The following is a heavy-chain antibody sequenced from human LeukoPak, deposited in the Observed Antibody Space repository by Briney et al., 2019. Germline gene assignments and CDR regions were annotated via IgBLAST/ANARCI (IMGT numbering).Heavy chain of an antibody. CDR2: ISDSTTTI. V-gene: IGHV3-48*04. CDR3: ARDSEAAAGIFDY. J-gene: IGHJ4*02. D-gene: IGHD6-13*01. Sequence: PGGSLRLSCAASGFTFSSYSMNWVRQAPGKGLEWVSYISDSTTTIYYADSVKGRFTISRDNAKKSVHLQMNSLRAEDTAVYYCARDSEAAAGIFDYWGQGTLVTVSS. CDR1: GFTFSSYS.